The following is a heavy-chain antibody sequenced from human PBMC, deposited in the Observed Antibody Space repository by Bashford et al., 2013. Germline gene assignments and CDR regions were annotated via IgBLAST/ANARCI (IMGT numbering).Heavy chain of an antibody. V-gene: IGHV4-39*01. CDR3: ARQGEYCTPDTCLGYWLDS. D-gene: IGHD2/OR15-2a*01. Sequence: WIRQPPGKGLEWIGSVYYTGTTYYNPSLKSRVSISMDTSKNEFSLSLTSVTAADTAVYYCARQGEYCTPDTCLGYWLDSWGPGNPGHRLL. CDR2: VYYTGTT. J-gene: IGHJ5*01.